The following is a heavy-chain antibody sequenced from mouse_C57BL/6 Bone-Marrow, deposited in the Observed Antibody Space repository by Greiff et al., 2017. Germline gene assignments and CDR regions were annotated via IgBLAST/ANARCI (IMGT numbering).Heavy chain of an antibody. CDR3: VSSAYGSSYAWFAY. J-gene: IGHJ3*01. CDR2: IRSKSSNYAT. D-gene: IGHD1-1*01. V-gene: IGHV10-3*01. Sequence: EVQVVESGGGLVQPKGSLKLSCAASGFTFNTYAMHWVRQAPGKGLEWVARIRSKSSNYATYYADSVKDRFTISRDDSQSMLYLQMNNLKTEDTAMYYCVSSAYGSSYAWFAYWGQGTLVTVSA. CDR1: GFTFNTYA.